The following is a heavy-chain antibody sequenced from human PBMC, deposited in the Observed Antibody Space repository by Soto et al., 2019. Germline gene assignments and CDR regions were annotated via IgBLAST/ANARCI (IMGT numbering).Heavy chain of an antibody. V-gene: IGHV3-33*01. Sequence: QVQLVESGGGVVQPGRSLRLSCAASGFTFSSYGMHWVRQAPGKGLEWVAIIWYDGSNKYYADPVKGRFTISRDNSKNTLYLQMNSLRAEDTAVYYCARGRWLQLGGDYWGLGTLVTVSS. CDR2: IWYDGSNK. CDR1: GFTFSSYG. D-gene: IGHD5-12*01. J-gene: IGHJ4*02. CDR3: ARGRWLQLGGDY.